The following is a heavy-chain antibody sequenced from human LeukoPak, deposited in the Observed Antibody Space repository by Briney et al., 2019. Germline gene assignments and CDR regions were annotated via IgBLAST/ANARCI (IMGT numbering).Heavy chain of an antibody. CDR1: GFTFSSYG. CDR2: ISYDGSNK. Sequence: GGSLRLSCAASGFTFSSYGMHWVRQAPGKGLEWVAVISYDGSNKYYADSVKGRFTISRDNSKNTLYLQMNSLRAEDTAVYYCARDRYSGYDEDRYFDYWGQGTLVTVSS. D-gene: IGHD5-12*01. CDR3: ARDRYSGYDEDRYFDY. V-gene: IGHV3-30*03. J-gene: IGHJ4*02.